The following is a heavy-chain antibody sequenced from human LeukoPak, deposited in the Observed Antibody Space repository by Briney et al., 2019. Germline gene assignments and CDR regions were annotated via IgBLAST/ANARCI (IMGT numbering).Heavy chain of an antibody. D-gene: IGHD3-16*02. CDR2: VNGNGGST. CDR3: AKSLYGGCDY. V-gene: IGHV3-23*01. Sequence: PGGSLRLSCAASGFTFSTYAMSWVRQAPGKGLEWISGVNGNGGSTSYADSVKGRFTISRDNSKNTVYLQMNSLRVEDTAVYYCAKSLYGGCDYWGQGTEVTVSS. CDR1: GFTFSTYA. J-gene: IGHJ4*02.